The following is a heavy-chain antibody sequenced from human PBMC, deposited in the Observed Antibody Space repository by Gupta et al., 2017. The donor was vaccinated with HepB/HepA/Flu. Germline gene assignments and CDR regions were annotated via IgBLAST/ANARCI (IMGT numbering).Heavy chain of an antibody. CDR2: ISYDGSNK. D-gene: IGHD3-22*01. V-gene: IGHV3-30-3*01. CDR1: GFTFSSYA. J-gene: IGHJ4*02. Sequence: QVQLVESGVGVVQPGRSLRLSCAASGFTFSSYAMHWVRQAQGKGLEWVAVISYDGSNKYYADSVKGRFTISRDNSKNTLYLQMNSLRAEDTAVYYCARDREYDSSGYSPYYFDYWGQGTLVTVSS. CDR3: ARDREYDSSGYSPYYFDY.